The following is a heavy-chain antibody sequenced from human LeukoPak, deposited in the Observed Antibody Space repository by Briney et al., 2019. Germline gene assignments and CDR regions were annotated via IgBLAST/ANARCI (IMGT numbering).Heavy chain of an antibody. D-gene: IGHD5-18*01. CDR2: INSDGSST. CDR1: GFTFSSYW. Sequence: GGSLRLSCAASGFTFSSYWMHWVRQAPGKGLVWVSRINSDGSSTSYADSVKGRFTISRDNSKNTLYLQMNSLRAEDTAVYYCARDQRGFSYSKYYFDYWGQGTLVTVSS. CDR3: ARDQRGFSYSKYYFDY. V-gene: IGHV3-74*01. J-gene: IGHJ4*02.